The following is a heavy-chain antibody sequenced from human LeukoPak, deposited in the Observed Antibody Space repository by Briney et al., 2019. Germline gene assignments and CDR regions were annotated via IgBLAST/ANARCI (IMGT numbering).Heavy chain of an antibody. CDR1: GFTFSNYG. J-gene: IGHJ4*02. Sequence: TGGSLRLSCVASGFTFSNYGMNWVRQAPGKGLEWVSYISSSSSTIYYADSVKGRFTISGGNAENSLYLQMDSLRDEDTAIYYCARLISGYDSYWGQGTLVTVSS. CDR2: ISSSSSTI. CDR3: ARLISGYDSY. D-gene: IGHD5-12*01. V-gene: IGHV3-48*02.